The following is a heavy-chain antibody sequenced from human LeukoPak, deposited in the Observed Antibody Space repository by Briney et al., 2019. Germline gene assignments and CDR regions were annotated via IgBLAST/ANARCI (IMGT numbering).Heavy chain of an antibody. Sequence: GGSLRLSRAASGFTFSSYSMNWVRQAPGKGLEWVSSISSSSSYIYYADSVKGRFTISRDNAKNSLYLQMNSLRAEGTAVYYCARDLDFMWELRSDAFDIWGQGTMVTVSS. CDR2: ISSSSSYI. D-gene: IGHD1-26*01. J-gene: IGHJ3*02. V-gene: IGHV3-21*01. CDR3: ARDLDFMWELRSDAFDI. CDR1: GFTFSSYS.